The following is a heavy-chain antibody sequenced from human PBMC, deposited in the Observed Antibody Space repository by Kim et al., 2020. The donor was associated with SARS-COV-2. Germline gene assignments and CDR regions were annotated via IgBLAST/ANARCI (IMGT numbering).Heavy chain of an antibody. J-gene: IGHJ5*02. CDR3: AREGSGSYNWLDP. Sequence: SSQHFQGRVTITRATSATTAYMELSSLTFKDTAVYYCAREGSGSYNWLDPWGQGTLVTVSS. D-gene: IGHD3-10*01. V-gene: IGHV1-3*01.